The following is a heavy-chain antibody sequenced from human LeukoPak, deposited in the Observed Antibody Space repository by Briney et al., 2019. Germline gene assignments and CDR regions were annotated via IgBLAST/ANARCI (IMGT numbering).Heavy chain of an antibody. J-gene: IGHJ3*02. CDR1: GGSISSSTYY. D-gene: IGHD6-13*01. CDR2: IYYSGST. CDR3: ARPLSGSSSWHGDAFDI. V-gene: IGHV4-39*01. Sequence: SSETLSLTCTVSGGSISSSTYYWGWIRQPPGKGLEWIGSIYYSGSTYYNASLKSQVTISADTSKNQFSLKLSSVTAADTAVYYCARPLSGSSSWHGDAFDIWGQGTMVTVSS.